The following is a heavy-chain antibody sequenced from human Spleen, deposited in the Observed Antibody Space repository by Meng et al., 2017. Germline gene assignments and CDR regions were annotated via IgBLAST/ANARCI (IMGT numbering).Heavy chain of an antibody. CDR2: INHSGST. V-gene: IGHV4-34*01. J-gene: IGHJ4*02. D-gene: IGHD4-11*01. CDR3: ARGPTTMAHDFDY. Sequence: QLQLRQWGACMLKPSETLSLTCVVSGGSFSDYYWSWIRQPPGKGLEWIGEINHSGSTNYNPSLESRATISVDTSQNNLSLKLSSVTAADSAVYYCARGPTTMAHDFDYWGQGTLVTVSS. CDR1: GGSFSDYY.